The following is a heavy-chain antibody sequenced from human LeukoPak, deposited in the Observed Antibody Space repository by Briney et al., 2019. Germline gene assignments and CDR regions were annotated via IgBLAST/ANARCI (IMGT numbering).Heavy chain of an antibody. V-gene: IGHV1-69*01. CDR2: IIPIFGTA. D-gene: IGHD2-15*01. Sequence: ASVKVSCKASGGTFSSYAISWVRQAPGQGLEWMGGIIPIFGTANYAQKFQGRVTITADESTSTAYMELSSLRSEDTAVYYCARDVVVVAATSGAFDIWGQGTMVTVSS. CDR3: ARDVVVVAATSGAFDI. CDR1: GGTFSSYA. J-gene: IGHJ3*02.